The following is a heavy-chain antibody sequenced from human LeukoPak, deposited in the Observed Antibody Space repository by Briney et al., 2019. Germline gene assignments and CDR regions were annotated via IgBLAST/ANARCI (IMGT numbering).Heavy chain of an antibody. D-gene: IGHD3-10*01. CDR3: ARRGVVIRKQPNGRYFDL. Sequence: GSLRLSCAASGFTFSSYEMNWVRQAPGKGLEWIGEINHSGSTNYNPSLKSRVTISVDTSKNQFSLKLSSVTAADTAVYYCARRGVVIRKQPNGRYFDLWGRGTLVTVSS. J-gene: IGHJ2*01. V-gene: IGHV4-34*01. CDR2: INHSGST. CDR1: GFTFSSYE.